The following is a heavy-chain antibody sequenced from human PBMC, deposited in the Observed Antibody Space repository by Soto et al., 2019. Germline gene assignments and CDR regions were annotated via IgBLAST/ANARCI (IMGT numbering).Heavy chain of an antibody. CDR1: GYTFTSYA. CDR3: ARDRALRSYYDFWSGSPPGMYV. V-gene: IGHV1-3*01. D-gene: IGHD3-3*01. J-gene: IGHJ6*02. Sequence: GASVKVSCKASGYTFTSYAMHWVRQAPGQRLEWMGWINAGNGNTKYSQKFQGRVTITRDTSASTAYMELSSLRSEDTAVYYCARDRALRSYYDFWSGSPPGMYVWGQGTTVTVSS. CDR2: INAGNGNT.